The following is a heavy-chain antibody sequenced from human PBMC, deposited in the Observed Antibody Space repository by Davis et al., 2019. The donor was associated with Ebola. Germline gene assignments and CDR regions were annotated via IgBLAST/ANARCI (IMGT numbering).Heavy chain of an antibody. CDR1: GYTFTSYD. J-gene: IGHJ6*02. CDR2: MNPNSGNT. D-gene: IGHD3-16*02. CDR3: AREPLPLYRKDYYYYYGMDV. V-gene: IGHV1-8*01. Sequence: ASVKVSCKASGYTFTSYDINWVRQAPGQGLEWMGWMNPNSGNTGYAQKFQGRVTMTRNTSISTAYMELSSLRSEDTAVYYCAREPLPLYRKDYYYYYGMDVWGQGTTVTVSS.